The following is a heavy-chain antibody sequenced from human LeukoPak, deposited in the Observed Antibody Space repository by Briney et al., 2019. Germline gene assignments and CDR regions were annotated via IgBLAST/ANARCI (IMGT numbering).Heavy chain of an antibody. V-gene: IGHV1-24*01. CDR2: FDPEDGET. CDR3: AIDILTGSVRPTFVGMDV. J-gene: IGHJ6*02. CDR1: GYTLTELS. Sequence: ASVKVSCKVSGYTLTELSMHWVRQAPGKGLEWMGGFDPEDGETIYAQKFQGRVTMTEDTSTDTAYMELSSLRSEDTAVYYCAIDILTGSVRPTFVGMDVWGQGTTVTVSS. D-gene: IGHD3-9*01.